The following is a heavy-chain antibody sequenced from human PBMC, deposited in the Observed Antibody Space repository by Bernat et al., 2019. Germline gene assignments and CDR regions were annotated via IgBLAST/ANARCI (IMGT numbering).Heavy chain of an antibody. CDR3: ARRRIAVAGTGGGGYYYYYMDV. V-gene: IGHV3-74*01. J-gene: IGHJ6*03. CDR1: GFTFSSYW. Sequence: EVQLVESGGGLVQPGGSLRLSCAASGFTFSSYWMHWVRQAPGKGLVWVSRINSDGSSTSYADSVKGRFTISRDNAKNTLYLQMNSLRAEDTAVYYCARRRIAVAGTGGGGYYYYYMDVWGKGTTVTVSS. CDR2: INSDGSST. D-gene: IGHD6-19*01.